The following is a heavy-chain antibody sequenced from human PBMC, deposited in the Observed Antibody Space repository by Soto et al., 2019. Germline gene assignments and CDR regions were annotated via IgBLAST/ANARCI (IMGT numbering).Heavy chain of an antibody. Sequence: QITLKESGPTMVKPTQTLTLTCTFSGFSLSSSGVGVGWIRQPPGMALEWLALIYWDDDKRYNPSLKTGLTTTKNPTKNQVSLTMTNMDPGETPTYSWAPVVSGGYTRGGYGFYYAPWGQGTRVTVSS. CDR1: GFSLSSSGVG. CDR2: IYWDDDK. CDR3: APVVSGGYTRGGYGFYYAP. V-gene: IGHV2-5*02. J-gene: IGHJ5*02. D-gene: IGHD3-10*01.